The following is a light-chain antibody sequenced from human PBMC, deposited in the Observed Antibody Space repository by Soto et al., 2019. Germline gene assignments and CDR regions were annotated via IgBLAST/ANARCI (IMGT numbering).Light chain of an antibody. CDR1: QGISSY. CDR3: QQYYSSIT. Sequence: AIRMTQSPSSFSASPGRRVTITCRASQGISSYLAWYQQKPGKAPKLLIYAASTLQSGVPSRFSGSGSGTDFTLTISCLQSEDFATYYCQQYYSSITFGQGKRLEIK. J-gene: IGKJ5*01. CDR2: AAS. V-gene: IGKV1-8*01.